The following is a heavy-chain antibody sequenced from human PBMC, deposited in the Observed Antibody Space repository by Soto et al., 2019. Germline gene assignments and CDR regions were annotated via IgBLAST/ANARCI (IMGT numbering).Heavy chain of an antibody. J-gene: IGHJ3*02. D-gene: IGHD5-18*01. CDR3: AKDRRIQLYPTVDVI. Sequence: GGSLRLSCAASGFTFSSYGMHWVRQAPGKGLEWVAVISYDGSNKYYADSVKGRFTISRGNSKNTLYLQMNSLRAEDTAVYYCAKDRRIQLYPTVDVIWGQGTMVTVSS. CDR1: GFTFSSYG. V-gene: IGHV3-30*18. CDR2: ISYDGSNK.